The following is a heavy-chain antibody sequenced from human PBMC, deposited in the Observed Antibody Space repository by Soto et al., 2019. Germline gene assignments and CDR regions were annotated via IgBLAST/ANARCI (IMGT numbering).Heavy chain of an antibody. V-gene: IGHV1-69*13. J-gene: IGHJ4*02. CDR1: GGTFSSYA. CDR3: ARDRGRDGYNYFDY. D-gene: IGHD5-12*01. Sequence: SVKVSCKASGGTFSSYAISWVRQAPGQGLEWMGGIIPIFGTANYAQKFQGRVTITADESTSTAYMELSSLRSEDTAVYYCARDRGRDGYNYFDYWGQGTLVTVSS. CDR2: IIPIFGTA.